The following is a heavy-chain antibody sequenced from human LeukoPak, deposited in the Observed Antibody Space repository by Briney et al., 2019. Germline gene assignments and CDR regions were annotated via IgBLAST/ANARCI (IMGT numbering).Heavy chain of an antibody. V-gene: IGHV3-69-1*01. CDR3: ATHRRSADGDPNLEVY. CDR2: ISYNSGT. J-gene: IGHJ4*02. D-gene: IGHD6-13*01. Sequence: GGSLRLSCPASAFTVSHTYMGWVRQAPGKGLEWLSYISYNSGTYYADSVKGRFTVSRDNGKNSLYMQMNSLRAEDTAMYYCATHRRSADGDPNLEVYWGQGILVTVSS. CDR1: AFTVSHTY.